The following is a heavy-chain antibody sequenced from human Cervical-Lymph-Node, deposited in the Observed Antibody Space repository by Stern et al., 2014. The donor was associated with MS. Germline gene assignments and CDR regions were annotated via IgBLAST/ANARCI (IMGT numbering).Heavy chain of an antibody. V-gene: IGHV2-5*01. CDR2: FYWNGDK. D-gene: IGHD4-23*01. CDR3: AHNFGSAGNLDNAFDF. J-gene: IGHJ3*01. Sequence: QVTLQESGPTLVKPTQTLTLTCTFSGFSLSTSGVSVAWIRQPPGKALEWLALFYWNGDKRYNPSLKSRVTITKDTSENQVVLKMTSMAPVDTATYYCAHNFGSAGNLDNAFDFWGRGTMVTVSS. CDR1: GFSLSTSGVS.